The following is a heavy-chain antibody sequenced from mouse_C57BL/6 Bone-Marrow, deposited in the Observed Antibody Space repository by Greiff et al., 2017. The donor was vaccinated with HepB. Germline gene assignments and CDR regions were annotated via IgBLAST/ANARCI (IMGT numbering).Heavy chain of an antibody. Sequence: QVQLKESGPGILQPSQTLSLTCSFSGFSLSTFGMGVGWIRQPSGKGLEWLAHIWWDDDKYYNPALKSRLTISKDTSKNQVFLKIANVDTADTATYYCARGADGSSPWWYFDVWGTGTTVTVSS. D-gene: IGHD1-1*01. J-gene: IGHJ1*03. CDR2: IWWDDDK. V-gene: IGHV8-8*01. CDR1: GFSLSTFGMG. CDR3: ARGADGSSPWWYFDV.